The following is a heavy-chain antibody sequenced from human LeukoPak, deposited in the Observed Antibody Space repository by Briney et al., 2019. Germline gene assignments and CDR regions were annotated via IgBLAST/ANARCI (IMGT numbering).Heavy chain of an antibody. CDR1: GFTFSNFA. Sequence: GGSLRLSCAASGFTFSNFAMIWVRQAPGKGLEWVSAISGSGDRTHYADSVKGRFTISRDNSKSVLYMQLNNLRLEDTAVYYCGEGHWGRGTLVTVSS. J-gene: IGHJ4*02. CDR3: GEGH. V-gene: IGHV3-23*01. CDR2: ISGSGDRT.